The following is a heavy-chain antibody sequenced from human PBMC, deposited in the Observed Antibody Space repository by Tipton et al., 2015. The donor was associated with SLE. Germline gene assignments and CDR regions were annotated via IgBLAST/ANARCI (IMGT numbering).Heavy chain of an antibody. Sequence: TLFLTCAVSGYSITYDHNWGWIRQPPGKGLEWIGNIDYRGSTYYNPSLSSRVTMSVDTSKNHFSLKLSSVTAADTAVYFCARRSLSAVPKWGQGTLVTVSS. V-gene: IGHV4-38-2*01. CDR2: IDYRGST. CDR3: ARRSLSAVPK. D-gene: IGHD6-13*01. J-gene: IGHJ4*02. CDR1: GYSITYDHN.